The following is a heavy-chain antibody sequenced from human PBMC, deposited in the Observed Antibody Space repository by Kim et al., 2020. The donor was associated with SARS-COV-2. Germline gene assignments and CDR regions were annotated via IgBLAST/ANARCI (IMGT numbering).Heavy chain of an antibody. V-gene: IGHV3-23*01. CDR2: ISNNGGTN. Sequence: GGSLRLSCAASGFTFSSYDMNWVRQATGKGLEWVSAISNNGGTNNSADSEKGRTTTTRDANNTTQHLIKNLRAADTAADYYAGGWSSSGFWAFD. D-gene: IGHD6-13*01. J-gene: IGHJ3*01. CDR1: GFTFSSYD. CDR3: AGGWSSSGFWAFD.